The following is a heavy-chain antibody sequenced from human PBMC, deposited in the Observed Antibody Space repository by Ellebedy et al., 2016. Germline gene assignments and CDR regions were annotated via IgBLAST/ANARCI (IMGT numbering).Heavy chain of an antibody. CDR3: ARDGWGTAMVHGYFDL. V-gene: IGHV1-2*02. J-gene: IGHJ2*01. CDR2: INPNSGGT. Sequence: ASVKVSCKASGYIFTDYFMHWVRQAPGQGLEWMGWINPNSGGTNYAQKFQGRVTMTRDTSISTAYMELSRLRSDDTAVYYCARDGWGTAMVHGYFDLWGRGTLVTVSS. CDR1: GYIFTDYF. D-gene: IGHD5-18*01.